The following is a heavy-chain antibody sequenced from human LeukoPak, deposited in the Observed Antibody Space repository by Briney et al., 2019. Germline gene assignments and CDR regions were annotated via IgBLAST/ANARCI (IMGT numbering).Heavy chain of an antibody. D-gene: IGHD6-19*01. J-gene: IGHJ5*02. CDR3: ARARGWYFGNWFDP. CDR2: IYYNGAT. CDR1: GDSISSSY. V-gene: IGHV4-59*12. Sequence: PSETLSLTCTVSGDSISSSYWSWIRQPPGKGLEWIGYIYYNGATNYNPSLKSRVTISVDTSKNQFSLKLSSVTAADTAVYYCARARGWYFGNWFDPWGQGTLVTVSS.